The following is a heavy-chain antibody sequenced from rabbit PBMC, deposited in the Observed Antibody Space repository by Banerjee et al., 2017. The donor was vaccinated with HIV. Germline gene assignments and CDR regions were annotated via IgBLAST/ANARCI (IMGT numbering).Heavy chain of an antibody. CDR2: IYAGSSGST. CDR1: GFSFSSNA. J-gene: IGHJ4*01. CDR3: ARGAGYAGYGYGTAFNL. V-gene: IGHV1S40*01. Sequence: QSLEESGGDLVKPGASLTLTCTASGFSFSSNAMCWVRQAPGKGLEWIACIYAGSSGSTYYASWAKGRFTISKTSSTTVTLQMTSLTAADTATYFCARGAGYAGYGYGTAFNLWGPGTLVTVS. D-gene: IGHD7-1*01.